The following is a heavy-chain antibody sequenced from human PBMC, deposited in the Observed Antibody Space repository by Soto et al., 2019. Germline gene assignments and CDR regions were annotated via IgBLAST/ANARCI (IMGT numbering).Heavy chain of an antibody. D-gene: IGHD6-6*01. CDR2: INHSGST. Sequence: SETLSLTCAVYGGSFSGYYWSWIRQPPGKGLEWIGEINHSGSTNYNPSLKSRVTISVDTSKNQFSLKLSSVTAADTAVYYCARLIGQLVPVWGHGMDVSGQGPTVTVYS. CDR1: GGSFSGYY. J-gene: IGHJ6*02. V-gene: IGHV4-34*01. CDR3: ARLIGQLVPVWGHGMDV.